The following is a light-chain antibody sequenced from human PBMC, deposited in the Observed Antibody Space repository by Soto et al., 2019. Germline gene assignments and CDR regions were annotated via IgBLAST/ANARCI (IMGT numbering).Light chain of an antibody. J-gene: IGLJ3*02. CDR1: TSNIGHNY. V-gene: IGLV1-51*01. CDR2: GND. Sequence: QSVLTQPPSVSAAPGQTVTISCSGGTSNIGHNYVSWYQQLPGTAPTLLIYGNDKRPSGIPDRFSGSKSGTSATLAITGLQTGDEADYYCATWDTNLSAVFGSGTKLTVL. CDR3: ATWDTNLSAV.